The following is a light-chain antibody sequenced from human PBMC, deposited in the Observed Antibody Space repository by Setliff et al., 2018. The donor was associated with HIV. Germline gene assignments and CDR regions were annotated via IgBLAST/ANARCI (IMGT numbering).Light chain of an antibody. CDR3: CSYAGDFSYV. J-gene: IGLJ1*01. Sequence: QSALTQPRSVSGSPGQSVTISCTGTSSDVGGYKYVSWYQQYPDKAPKFLIYDVNQRPSGVPDRLSGSKSGNTASLTIFGLQSDDEGDYYCCSYAGDFSYVCGSGTKV. V-gene: IGLV2-11*01. CDR1: SSDVGGYKY. CDR2: DVN.